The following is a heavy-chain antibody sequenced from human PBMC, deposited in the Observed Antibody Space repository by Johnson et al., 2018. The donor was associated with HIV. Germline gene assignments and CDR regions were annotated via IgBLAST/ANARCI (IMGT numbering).Heavy chain of an antibody. D-gene: IGHD1-26*01. CDR2: ISGSGGST. V-gene: IGHV3-NL1*01. J-gene: IGHJ3*02. CDR1: GFTFSSYG. CDR3: ARGGVGDVFDI. Sequence: QVQLVESGGGVVQPGGSLRLSCAGSGFTFSSYGMHWVRQAPGKGLEWVSAISGSGGSTYYADSVKGRFTISRDNAKNSLYLQMNSLRAEDTAVYYCARGGVGDVFDIWGQVTMVTVSS.